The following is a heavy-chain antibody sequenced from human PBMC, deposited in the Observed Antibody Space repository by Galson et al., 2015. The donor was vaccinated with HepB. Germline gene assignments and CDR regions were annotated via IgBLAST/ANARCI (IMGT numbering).Heavy chain of an antibody. J-gene: IGHJ6*02. CDR2: INAGNGNT. D-gene: IGHD2-15*01. CDR3: ARGGIDRGPTKKICSGGSCYPGTYGMDV. Sequence: SVKVSCKASGYTFTSYAMHWVRQAPGQRLEWMGWINAGNGNTKYSQKFQGRVTITRDTSASTAYMELSSLRSEDTAVYYCARGGIDRGPTKKICSGGSCYPGTYGMDVWGQGTTVTVSS. CDR1: GYTFTSYA. V-gene: IGHV1-3*01.